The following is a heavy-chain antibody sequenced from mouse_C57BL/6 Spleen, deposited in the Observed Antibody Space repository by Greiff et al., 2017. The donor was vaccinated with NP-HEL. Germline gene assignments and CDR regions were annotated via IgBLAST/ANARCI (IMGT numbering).Heavy chain of an antibody. CDR3: AMGRYSNSFAY. J-gene: IGHJ3*01. V-gene: IGHV1-82*01. D-gene: IGHD2-5*01. CDR1: GYAFSSSW. CDR2: IYPGDGDT. Sequence: QVQLQQSGPELVKPGASVKISCKASGYAFSSSWMNWVKQRPGKGLEWIGRIYPGDGDTNYNGKFKGKATLTADKSSSTAYMQLSSLTSEDSAVYFCAMGRYSNSFAYWGQGTLVTVSA.